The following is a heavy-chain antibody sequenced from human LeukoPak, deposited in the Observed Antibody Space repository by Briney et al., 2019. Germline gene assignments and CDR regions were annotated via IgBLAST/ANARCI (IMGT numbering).Heavy chain of an antibody. CDR1: GITLSNYA. J-gene: IGHJ4*02. Sequence: GGSLRLSCAVSGITLSNYAMSWVRQAPGKGLEWVAGISGSGGGTNYADSVKDRFTISRDNPKNTLYLQMSNLRADDTAVYFCAKRGVVIRVILVGFHKEAYYFDSWGQGALVTVSS. D-gene: IGHD3-22*01. CDR2: ISGSGGGT. CDR3: AKRGVVIRVILVGFHKEAYYFDS. V-gene: IGHV3-23*01.